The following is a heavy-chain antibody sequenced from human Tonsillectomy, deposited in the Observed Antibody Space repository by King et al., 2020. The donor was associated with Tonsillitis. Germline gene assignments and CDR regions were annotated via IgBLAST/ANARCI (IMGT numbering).Heavy chain of an antibody. V-gene: IGHV3-30*04. CDR2: ISYDGSNK. Sequence: VQLVESGGGVVQPGRSLRLSCAASGFTFSSYAMHWVRQAPGKGLEWVAVISYDGSNKYYPDSVKGRFTISRDNSKNTLYLQRNSLRAEDTAVYYCARDPQDFWSGLAYWFDPWGQGTLVTVSS. CDR3: ARDPQDFWSGLAYWFDP. D-gene: IGHD3-3*01. CDR1: GFTFSSYA. J-gene: IGHJ5*02.